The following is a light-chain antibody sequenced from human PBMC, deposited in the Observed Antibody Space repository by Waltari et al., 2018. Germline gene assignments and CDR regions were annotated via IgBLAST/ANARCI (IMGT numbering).Light chain of an antibody. CDR1: QSVDTY. J-gene: IGKJ4*01. CDR3: RQRSNWLT. V-gene: IGKV3-11*01. CDR2: DAS. Sequence: EIVLTQSPATLSLPPGERASLSCRASQSVDTYLAWYQQKPGQAPRLLIYDASNRATGIPARFSGSGSGTDFTLTISSLEPEDFAVYYCRQRSNWLTFGGGTKVEIK.